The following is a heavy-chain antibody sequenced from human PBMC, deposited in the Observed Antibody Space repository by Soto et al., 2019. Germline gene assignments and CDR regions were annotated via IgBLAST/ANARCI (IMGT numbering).Heavy chain of an antibody. CDR3: AGEGGGYSSGWVYYFGY. V-gene: IGHV1-69*12. D-gene: IGHD6-19*01. CDR2: IIPIFGTA. Sequence: QVQLVQSGAEVKKPGSSVKVSCKASGGTFSSYAISWVRQAPGQGLEWMGGIIPIFGTANYAQKFQGRVTISADESTSTAYKELRRLRSGDTAGDCCAGEGGGYSSGWVYYFGYWGQGTLVTVSS. CDR1: GGTFSSYA. J-gene: IGHJ4*02.